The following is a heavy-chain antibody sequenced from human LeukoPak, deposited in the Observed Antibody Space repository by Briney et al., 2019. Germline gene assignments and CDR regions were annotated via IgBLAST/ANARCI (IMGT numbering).Heavy chain of an antibody. CDR3: ARGQYGSGIAY. CDR1: GGSISSYY. Sequence: SETLSLTCTVSGGSISSYYWSWIRQPAGKGLEWIGYISSSGRTYYKPSLKSRFTVSMYTSKNQFSLKVSSVTAADTAVFYCARGQYGSGIAYWGQGTLVTVSS. D-gene: IGHD3-10*01. V-gene: IGHV4-59*06. CDR2: ISSSGRT. J-gene: IGHJ4*02.